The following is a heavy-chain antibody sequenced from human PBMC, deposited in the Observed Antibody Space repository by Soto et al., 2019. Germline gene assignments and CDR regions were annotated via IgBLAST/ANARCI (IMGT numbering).Heavy chain of an antibody. CDR2: ISSSSSYI. D-gene: IGHD3-10*01. CDR1: GFTFSSYS. CDR3: ARDRITMVRGVIPFDY. Sequence: GGSLRLSCAASGFTFSSYSMNWVRQAPGKGLEWVSSISSSSSYIYYTDSVEGRFTISRDNAKNSLYLQMNSLRAEDTAVYYCARDRITMVRGVIPFDYWGQGTLVTVSS. J-gene: IGHJ4*02. V-gene: IGHV3-21*01.